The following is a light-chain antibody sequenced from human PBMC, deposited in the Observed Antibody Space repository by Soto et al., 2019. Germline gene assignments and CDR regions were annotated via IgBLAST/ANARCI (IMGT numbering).Light chain of an antibody. V-gene: IGKV3-15*01. CDR1: QSVGNN. CDR3: QQCDDWPRT. J-gene: IGKJ1*01. Sequence: EIGITQSPFTLSVSPGERATLSCRASQSVGNNLAWYQQKPGQAPRLLIHGTTTRATGVPARFSGSGSGTEFTLIISSLQSEDFAVYYCQQCDDWPRTFGQGTKVDIK. CDR2: GTT.